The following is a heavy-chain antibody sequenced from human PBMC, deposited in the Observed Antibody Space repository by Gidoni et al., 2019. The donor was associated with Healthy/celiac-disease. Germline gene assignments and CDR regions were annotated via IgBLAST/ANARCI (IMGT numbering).Heavy chain of an antibody. CDR1: TFSSYA. J-gene: IGHJ4*02. CDR3: AKDLSIVGATAELDY. D-gene: IGHD1-26*01. CDR2: ISGSGGST. V-gene: IGHV3-23*01. Sequence: TFSSYAMSWVRQAPGKGLEWVSAISGSGGSTYYADSVKGRFTIPRDNSKNTLYLQMNSLRAEDTAVYYCAKDLSIVGATAELDYWGQGTLVTVSS.